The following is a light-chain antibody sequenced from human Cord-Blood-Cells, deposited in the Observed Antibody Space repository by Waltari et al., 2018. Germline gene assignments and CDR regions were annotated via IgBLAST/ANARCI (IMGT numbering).Light chain of an antibody. CDR3: QQRSNWPPLT. V-gene: IGKV3-11*01. CDR2: DAS. CDR1: QSVSSY. J-gene: IGKJ4*01. Sequence: EIVLTQSPATLSLSPGERATLSCRASQSVSSYLAWYQQKPGQAPRLLIYDASNGATGIPARFSGSGSGTDFTLTISSLEPEDFAVYYCQQRSNWPPLTFGGGTMVEIK.